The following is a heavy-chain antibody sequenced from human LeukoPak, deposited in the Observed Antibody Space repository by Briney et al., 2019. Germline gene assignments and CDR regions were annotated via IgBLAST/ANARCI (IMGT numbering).Heavy chain of an antibody. CDR2: IRSNSDGGTI. D-gene: IGHD3-22*01. CDR3: ATDFYDST. CDR1: GFTFSNAW. Sequence: GGSLRLSCATSGFTFSNAWMNWVRQAPGKGLEWVGRIRSNSDGGTIDCAAPVKGRFTLSRDDSKTALYLQMNSLQTEDTAVYYCATDFYDSTWGQGTLVTVSS. V-gene: IGHV3-15*07. J-gene: IGHJ5*02.